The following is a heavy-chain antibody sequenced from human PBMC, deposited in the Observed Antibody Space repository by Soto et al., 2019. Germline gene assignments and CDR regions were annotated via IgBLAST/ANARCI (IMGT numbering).Heavy chain of an antibody. V-gene: IGHV3-23*01. D-gene: IGHD3-22*01. CDR3: AKDIYDSSEGFDY. CDR2: ISGSGGST. CDR1: GFTFSSYA. Sequence: EVQLLESGGGLVQPGGSLRLSCAASGFTFSSYAMSWVRQAPGKGLEWVSAISGSGGSTYYADSVKGRFTITRDNSKNTLYLQMNSLRAEDTAVYYCAKDIYDSSEGFDYWGQGTLVTVSS. J-gene: IGHJ4*02.